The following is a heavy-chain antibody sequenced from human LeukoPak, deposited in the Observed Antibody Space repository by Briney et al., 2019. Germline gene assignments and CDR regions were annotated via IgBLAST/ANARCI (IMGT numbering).Heavy chain of an antibody. CDR3: ARSRDGYPDAFDI. CDR2: IYYSGST. CDR1: GGSISSYY. D-gene: IGHD5-24*01. V-gene: IGHV4-59*08. Sequence: PSETLSLTCTVSGGSISSYYWSWIRQPPGKGLEWIGYIYYSGSTNYNPSLKSRVTISVDTSKNQFSLKLSSVTAADTAVYYCARSRDGYPDAFDIWGQGTMVTVSS. J-gene: IGHJ3*02.